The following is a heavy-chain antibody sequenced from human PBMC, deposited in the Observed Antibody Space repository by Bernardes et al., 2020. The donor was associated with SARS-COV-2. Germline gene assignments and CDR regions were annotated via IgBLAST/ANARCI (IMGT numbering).Heavy chain of an antibody. CDR1: GFTLSSYR. V-gene: IGHV3-7*04. CDR2: INQDGSEK. CDR3: AREFWSGYAYYCDS. Sequence: GGSLRLSCAASGFTLSSYRMTWVRQAPGKGLEWVANINQDGSEKYYVDSVKGRFTISRDNTKAKNSLYLQMNSLRAEDTAVYYCAREFWSGYAYYCDSWGQGTLVTVSS. D-gene: IGHD3-3*01. J-gene: IGHJ4*02.